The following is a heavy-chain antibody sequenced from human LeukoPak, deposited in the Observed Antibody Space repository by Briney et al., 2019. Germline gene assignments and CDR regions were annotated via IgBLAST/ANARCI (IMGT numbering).Heavy chain of an antibody. V-gene: IGHV3-53*01. CDR2: IYSGGST. J-gene: IGHJ4*02. CDR1: GFTVSSNY. D-gene: IGHD3-10*01. CDR3: ARDRGAKLWFGESFWRAPYTSPPNDY. Sequence: GGSLRLSCAASGFTVSSNYMSWVRQAPGKGLEWVSVIYSGGSTYYADSVKGRFTISRDNSKNTLYLQMNSLRAEDTAVYYCARDRGAKLWFGESFWRAPYTSPPNDYWGQGTLVTVSS.